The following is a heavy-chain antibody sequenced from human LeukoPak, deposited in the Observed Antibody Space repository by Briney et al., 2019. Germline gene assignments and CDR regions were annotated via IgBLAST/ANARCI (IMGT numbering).Heavy chain of an antibody. J-gene: IGHJ4*02. CDR2: INPNSGGT. V-gene: IGHV1-2*04. CDR1: GYTFTVYY. Sequence: ASVKVSFKASGYTFTVYYVHWVRQAPGQGLEWMGWINPNSGGTNYAQKFQGWVTMTRDTSVSTAFMEVNRLRSDDTAVYYCARALSITTTRGVIKGPDYWGQGTLVTVSS. D-gene: IGHD3-10*01. CDR3: ARALSITTTRGVIKGPDY.